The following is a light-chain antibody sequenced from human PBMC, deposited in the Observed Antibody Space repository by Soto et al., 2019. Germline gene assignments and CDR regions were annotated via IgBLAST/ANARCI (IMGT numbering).Light chain of an antibody. CDR2: DAS. J-gene: IGKJ4*01. V-gene: IGKV1-33*01. CDR1: RDIAHY. Sequence: DIQLTQSPSSLSASVGDRITITCQASRDIAHYLSWYQQKPGKAPQLLVYDASKLQTGVPSRFSGSASGTDFTFAISSLQPEDRGRYFWQQDDDRPLTFGGGTKVESK. CDR3: QQDDDRPLT.